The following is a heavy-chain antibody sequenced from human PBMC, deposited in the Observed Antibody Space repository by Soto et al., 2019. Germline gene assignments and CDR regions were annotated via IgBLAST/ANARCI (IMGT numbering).Heavy chain of an antibody. J-gene: IGHJ5*02. V-gene: IGHV1-18*04. CDR1: GYTFTSYG. CDR3: ATDGTPVALLWFDT. CDR2: VSAYNGNT. D-gene: IGHD2-2*01. Sequence: ASVKVSCKASGYTFTSYGISWVRQAPGQGLEWMGWVSAYNGNTNYAQKLQGRVTTTTDTSTSTAYMELRSPRSDATAVYYCATDGTPVALLWFDTWGQGTMVTVSS.